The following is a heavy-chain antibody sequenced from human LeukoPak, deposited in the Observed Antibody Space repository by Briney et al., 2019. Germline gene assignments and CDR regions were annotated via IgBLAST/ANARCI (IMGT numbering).Heavy chain of an antibody. Sequence: ASVKVSCKASGYTFTSYGISWVRQAPGQGLEWMGWISAYNGNTDYAQKLQGRVTMTTDTSTSTAYMELRSLRSDDTAVYYCASTVVVAATYYYGMDVWGQGTTVTVSS. CDR3: ASTVVVAATYYYGMDV. CDR2: ISAYNGNT. CDR1: GYTFTSYG. V-gene: IGHV1-18*01. J-gene: IGHJ6*02. D-gene: IGHD2-15*01.